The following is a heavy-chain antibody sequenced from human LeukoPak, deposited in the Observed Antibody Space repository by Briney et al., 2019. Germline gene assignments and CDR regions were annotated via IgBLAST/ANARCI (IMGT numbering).Heavy chain of an antibody. J-gene: IGHJ6*04. V-gene: IGHV1-18*04. D-gene: IGHD2-15*01. CDR2: ISAYDGNT. Sequence: ASVKVSCKASGYTFTSYGISWVRQAPGQGLEWMGWISAYDGNTNYAQKLQGRVTMITDTSTSTAYMELRSLRSDDTAVYYCAREGYCSGGSCYSDGYYYYGMDVWGKGTTATVSS. CDR1: GYTFTSYG. CDR3: AREGYCSGGSCYSDGYYYYGMDV.